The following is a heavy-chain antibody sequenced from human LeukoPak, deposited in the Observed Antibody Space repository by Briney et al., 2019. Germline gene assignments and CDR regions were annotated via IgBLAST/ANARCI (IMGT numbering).Heavy chain of an antibody. J-gene: IGHJ4*02. V-gene: IGHV3-48*04. CDR3: AKDLSRITGTTTRKIVDY. CDR2: ISTSSSTT. Sequence: GGSLRLSCAASGFTFSSYSMNWVRQAPGKGLEWVSYISTSSSTTYYADSVKGRFTISRDNAKNSLYLQMNSLRAEDTAVYYCAKDLSRITGTTTRKIVDYWGQGTLVTVSS. D-gene: IGHD1-7*01. CDR1: GFTFSSYS.